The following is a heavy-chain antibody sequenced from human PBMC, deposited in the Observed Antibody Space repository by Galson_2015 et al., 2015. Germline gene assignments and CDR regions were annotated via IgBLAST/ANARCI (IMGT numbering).Heavy chain of an antibody. D-gene: IGHD4-11*01. J-gene: IGHJ6*03. CDR2: NGNT. V-gene: IGHV1-18*01. Sequence: NGNTNYAQKLQGRVTMTTDTSTSTAYMELRSLRSDDTAVYYCAREAFYSNYLYYYYYMDVWGKGTTVTVSS. CDR3: AREAFYSNYLYYYYYMDV.